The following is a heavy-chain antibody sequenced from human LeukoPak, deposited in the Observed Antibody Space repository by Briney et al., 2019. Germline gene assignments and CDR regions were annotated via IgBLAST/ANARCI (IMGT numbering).Heavy chain of an antibody. J-gene: IGHJ4*02. CDR1: GFTFSSYA. D-gene: IGHD2-21*02. V-gene: IGHV3-30*04. CDR3: AKDPGLGGDRDV. CDR2: IQYDGTNK. Sequence: PGGSLRLSCAASGFTFSSYAMHWVRQAPGKGLEWLAFIQYDGTNKDYAASVKGRFTISTDKSKNTAYLQMNSLSVEDTAVYYCAKDPGLGGDRDVWGQGTLVTVSS.